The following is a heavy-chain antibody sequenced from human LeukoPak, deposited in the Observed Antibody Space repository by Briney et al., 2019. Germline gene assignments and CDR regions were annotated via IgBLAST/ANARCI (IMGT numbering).Heavy chain of an antibody. V-gene: IGHV5-51*01. D-gene: IGHD3-3*01. CDR3: ARQNDFRLDY. CDR1: GYTFSSYW. Sequence: GESLRISCKGSGYTFSSYWIGWVRQMPGKGLEWMGVIYPGDSDTRYSPSLQGQVTISVDTSIGTAYLQWSSLKASDTAIYYCARQNDFRLDYWGQGTLVTVSS. J-gene: IGHJ4*02. CDR2: IYPGDSDT.